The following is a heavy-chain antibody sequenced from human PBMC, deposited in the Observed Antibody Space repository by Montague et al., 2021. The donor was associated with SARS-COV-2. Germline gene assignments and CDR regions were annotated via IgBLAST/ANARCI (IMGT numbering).Heavy chain of an antibody. CDR2: IYYSGST. CDR3: ARDAPYGSNIVSFDY. CDR1: GASITRTPYY. Sequence: SETLSLTCTVSGASITRTPYYWGWLRQPPGKGLEWIGSIYYSGSTXYKPSLKSRVTMSLDTSKNQFSLNLTSVAAADTAVYYCARDAPYGSNIVSFDYWGQGALVSVSS. V-gene: IGHV4-39*07. J-gene: IGHJ4*02. D-gene: IGHD6-13*01.